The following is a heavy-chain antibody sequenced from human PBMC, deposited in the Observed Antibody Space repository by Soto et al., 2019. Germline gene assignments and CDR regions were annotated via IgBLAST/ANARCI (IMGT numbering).Heavy chain of an antibody. Sequence: PXSLSFTDSGETFYLYGMHWVRQAPDKGLEWVALISYDGSNQYYADSVKGRFTISRDNSKNTLFLQMNSLRADDTAVYYCAKDQSSGQGSFDSWGQGTLVTVSS. CDR3: AKDQSSGQGSFDS. V-gene: IGHV3-30*18. CDR1: GETFYLYG. J-gene: IGHJ4*02. CDR2: ISYDGSNQ.